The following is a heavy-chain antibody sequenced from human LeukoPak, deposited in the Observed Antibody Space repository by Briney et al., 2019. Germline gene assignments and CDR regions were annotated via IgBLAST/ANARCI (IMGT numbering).Heavy chain of an antibody. Sequence: ASVKVSCKASGYTFTSYDINWVRQATGQGLEWMGWMNPNTGDTRYAQKFQGRVTMTRNSSIDTAYMELSGLRSEDTAVYYCTRGSLSGSSRDYWGQGTLLTVSS. CDR1: GYTFTSYD. D-gene: IGHD1-26*01. V-gene: IGHV1-8*02. J-gene: IGHJ4*02. CDR3: TRGSLSGSSRDY. CDR2: MNPNTGDT.